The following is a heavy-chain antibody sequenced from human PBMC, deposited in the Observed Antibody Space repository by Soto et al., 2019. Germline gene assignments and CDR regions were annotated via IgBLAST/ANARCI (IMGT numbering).Heavy chain of an antibody. J-gene: IGHJ6*02. D-gene: IGHD6-13*01. CDR3: ARTAGEQQLVVRYYYGIDV. Sequence: SETLSLTCTVSGGSISSSSYYWGWIRQPPGKGLEWIGSIYYSGSTYYNPSLKSRVTISVDTSKKQFSLKLSSVTAADTAVYYCARTAGEQQLVVRYYYGIDVSGQGTTLPVYS. CDR1: GGSISSSSYY. CDR2: IYYSGST. V-gene: IGHV4-39*01.